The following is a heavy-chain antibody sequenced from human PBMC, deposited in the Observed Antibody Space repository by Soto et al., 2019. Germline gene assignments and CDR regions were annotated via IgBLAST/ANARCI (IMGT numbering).Heavy chain of an antibody. D-gene: IGHD5-18*01. Sequence: PGGSLRLSCAASGFTFNSHGMHWVRQAPGKGLEWVAVIWYDGSNKYFADSVKGRFTISRDNSKNTLYLQMDSLRAEDTAVYHCARGNGYSYGYFDYWGQGTLVTVSS. J-gene: IGHJ4*02. CDR3: ARGNGYSYGYFDY. CDR2: IWYDGSNK. CDR1: GFTFNSHG. V-gene: IGHV3-33*01.